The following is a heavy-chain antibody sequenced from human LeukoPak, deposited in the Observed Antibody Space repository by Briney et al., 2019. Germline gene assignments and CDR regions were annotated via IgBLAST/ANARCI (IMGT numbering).Heavy chain of an antibody. J-gene: IGHJ4*02. CDR2: IYYSGST. D-gene: IGHD2-2*01. V-gene: IGHV4-39*01. CDR1: GGFISSSSYY. Sequence: SETLSLTCTVSGGFISSSSYYWGWIRQPPGKGREGIGSIYYSGSTYYNPSLKSRVTISVDTSKNQFSLKLKSVIAADTAVYYCARRVLMRSSSSRFDYWGQGTLVTVSS. CDR3: ARRVLMRSSSSRFDY.